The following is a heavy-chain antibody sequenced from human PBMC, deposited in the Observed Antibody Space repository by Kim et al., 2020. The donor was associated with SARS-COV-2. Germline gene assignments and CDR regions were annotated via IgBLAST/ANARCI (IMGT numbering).Heavy chain of an antibody. CDR2: ISAYNGNT. Sequence: ASVKVSCKASGYTFTSYGISWVRQAPGQGLEWMGWISAYNGNTNYAQKLQGRVTMTTDTSTSTAYMELRSLRSDDTAVYYCARGVLILDHLSEEGVHDAFDIWGQGTMVTVSS. V-gene: IGHV1-18*04. CDR3: ARGVLILDHLSEEGVHDAFDI. CDR1: GYTFTSYG. J-gene: IGHJ3*02. D-gene: IGHD1-1*01.